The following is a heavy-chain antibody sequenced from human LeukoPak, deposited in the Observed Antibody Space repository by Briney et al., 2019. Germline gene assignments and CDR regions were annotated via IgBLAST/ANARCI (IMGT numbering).Heavy chain of an antibody. CDR3: ASSFDYYDSSGYPY. CDR2: IYYSGST. Sequence: PSETLSLTCTVSGGSISSGDYYWRWLRQPPGTGLEWIGYIYYSGSTYYNPSLKSRVTISVDTSKNQFSLKLSSVTAADTAVYYCASSFDYYDSSGYPYWGQGTLVTVSS. D-gene: IGHD3-22*01. V-gene: IGHV4-30-4*01. CDR1: GGSISSGDYY. J-gene: IGHJ4*02.